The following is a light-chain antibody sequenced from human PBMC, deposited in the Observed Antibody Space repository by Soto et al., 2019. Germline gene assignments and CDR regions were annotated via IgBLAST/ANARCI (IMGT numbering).Light chain of an antibody. CDR3: QQYNTWPRT. V-gene: IGKV3-15*01. Sequence: IVMTQSPATLSVSPVERATLSCSASQSVSSNLAWYQQKPGQAPRLLIYGASTRATGIPARFSGSGSGTEFTLTISSLQSEDFAVYYCQQYNTWPRTFGRGTKVDIK. J-gene: IGKJ1*01. CDR1: QSVSSN. CDR2: GAS.